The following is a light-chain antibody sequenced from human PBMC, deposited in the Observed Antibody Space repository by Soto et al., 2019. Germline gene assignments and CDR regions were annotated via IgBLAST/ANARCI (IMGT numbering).Light chain of an antibody. J-gene: IGKJ1*01. CDR1: QSISST. CDR3: QQFNNLART. CDR2: GAS. Sequence: EIVMTQSPATRSVSPGERATLSCRASQSISSTLAWDQQKPGQAPRLLINGASTRATGIPARFSGSGFGTGFTITKCTLQSEDFSVYSCQQFNNLARTFGQGTKVEIK. V-gene: IGKV3-15*01.